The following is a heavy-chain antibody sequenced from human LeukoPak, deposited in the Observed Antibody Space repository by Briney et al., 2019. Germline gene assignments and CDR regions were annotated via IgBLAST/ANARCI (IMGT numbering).Heavy chain of an antibody. CDR1: GGSISSYY. V-gene: IGHV4-59*08. D-gene: IGHD5-24*01. CDR3: ARLGQRWLQPNWFDP. J-gene: IGHJ5*02. Sequence: SETLSLTRTVSGGSISSYYWSWIRQPPGKGLEWIGYIYYSGSTNYNPSLKSRVTISVDTSKNQFSLKLSSVTAADTAVYYCARLGQRWLQPNWFDPWGQGTLVTVSS. CDR2: IYYSGST.